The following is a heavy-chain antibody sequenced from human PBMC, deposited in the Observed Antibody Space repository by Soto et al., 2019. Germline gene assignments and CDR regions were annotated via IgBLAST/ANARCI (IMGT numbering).Heavy chain of an antibody. J-gene: IGHJ4*02. CDR3: ARDSDPYGDYGLGGY. CDR1: GFTFSSYG. CDR2: VWYDGSNK. Sequence: PGGSLRLSCAASGFTFSSYGMHWVRQAPGKGLEWVAVVWYDGSNKYYAESPKGRFTISRDNSKNTLYLQMNSLRAEDTAVYYCARDSDPYGDYGLGGYCGQRSLVTVSS. D-gene: IGHD4-17*01. V-gene: IGHV3-33*01.